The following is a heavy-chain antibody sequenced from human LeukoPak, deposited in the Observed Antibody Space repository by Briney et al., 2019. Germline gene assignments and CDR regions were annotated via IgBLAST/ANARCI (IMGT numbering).Heavy chain of an antibody. CDR3: ARGLGNDGIFDY. CDR1: GFTFSSYG. CDR2: ISGSGGST. D-gene: IGHD1-1*01. V-gene: IGHV3-23*01. J-gene: IGHJ4*02. Sequence: GGTLRLSCAASGFTFSSYGMSWVRQAPGKGLEWVSAISGSGGSTYYADSVKGRFTISRDNSKNTLYLQMNSLRAEDTAVYYCARGLGNDGIFDYWGQGTLVSVSS.